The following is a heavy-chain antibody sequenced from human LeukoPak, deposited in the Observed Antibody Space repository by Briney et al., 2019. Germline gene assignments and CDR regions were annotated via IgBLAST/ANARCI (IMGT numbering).Heavy chain of an antibody. CDR2: IIPIFGTA. CDR3: ARSSDGDYYYFDY. Sequence: GASVKVSCKASGGTFSSYAISWVRQAPGQGLEWMGGIIPIFGTANYAQKFQGRVTIPADESTSTAYMELSSLRSEDTAVYYCARSSDGDYYYFDYWGQGTLVTVSS. J-gene: IGHJ4*02. V-gene: IGHV1-69*13. D-gene: IGHD4-17*01. CDR1: GGTFSSYA.